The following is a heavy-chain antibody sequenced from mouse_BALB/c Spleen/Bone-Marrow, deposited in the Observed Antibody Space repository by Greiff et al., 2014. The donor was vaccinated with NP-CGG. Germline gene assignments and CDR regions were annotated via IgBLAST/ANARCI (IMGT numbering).Heavy chain of an antibody. V-gene: IGHV14-3*02. CDR3: ANYDYGWYFDV. CDR2: IDPANGNT. Sequence: VQLKQSGAELVKPGASVKLPCTASGFNIKDTYMHWVKQRPEQGLEWIGRIDPANGNTKYDPKFQGKATITADTSSNTAYLQLSSLTSEDTAVYYCANYDYGWYFDVWGAGTTVTVSS. CDR1: GFNIKDTY. D-gene: IGHD2-4*01. J-gene: IGHJ1*01.